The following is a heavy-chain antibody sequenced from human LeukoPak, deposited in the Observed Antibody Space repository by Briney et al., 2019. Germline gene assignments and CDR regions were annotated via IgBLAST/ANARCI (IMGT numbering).Heavy chain of an antibody. CDR3: ARDLGYSTEA. V-gene: IGHV4-34*01. J-gene: IGHJ5*02. Sequence: SETLSLTCAVYGGSFSGYYWSWIRQPPGKGLEWIGEINHSGSTNYNPSLKSRVTISVDTSKNQFSLRLSSVTAADTAVYYCARDLGYSTEAWGQGTLVTVSS. D-gene: IGHD6-13*01. CDR1: GGSFSGYY. CDR2: INHSGST.